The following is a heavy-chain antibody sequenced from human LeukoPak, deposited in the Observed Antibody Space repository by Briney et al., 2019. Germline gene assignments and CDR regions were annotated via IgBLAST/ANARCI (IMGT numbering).Heavy chain of an antibody. D-gene: IGHD1-1*01. Sequence: PRGAPRLSCLAPGFTFSSYALNWGRPAPGKGREYVSGISSNGGSTYNAASVKGRFTISRDNSKNTVYLQMSSLRAEDTALYYCVKRTGLYFDYWGQGTLVTVSS. J-gene: IGHJ4*02. CDR3: VKRTGLYFDY. CDR1: GFTFSSYA. CDR2: ISSNGGST. V-gene: IGHV3-64D*09.